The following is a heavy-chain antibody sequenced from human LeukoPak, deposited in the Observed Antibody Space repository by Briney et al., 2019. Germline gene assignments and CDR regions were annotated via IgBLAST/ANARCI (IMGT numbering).Heavy chain of an antibody. V-gene: IGHV4-39*01. CDR1: GGSISSSSYY. D-gene: IGHD1-1*01. J-gene: IGHJ3*02. CDR2: IYYSGST. Sequence: SETLSLTCTVSGGSISSSSYYWGWIRQPPGKGLEWIGSIYYSGSTYYNPSLKSRVTISVDTSKKQFSLKLSSVTAADTAVYYCASPIGYNWNDGRLDAFDIWGQGTMVTVSS. CDR3: ASPIGYNWNDGRLDAFDI.